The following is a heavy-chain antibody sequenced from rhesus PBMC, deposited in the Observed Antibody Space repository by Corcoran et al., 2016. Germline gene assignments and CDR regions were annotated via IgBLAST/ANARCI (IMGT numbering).Heavy chain of an antibody. J-gene: IGHJ4*01. Sequence: QVQLQESGPGVVKPSETLSLTCAVSGGSISDSYRWSWIRQPPGKGLEWIGYIYGSSTRTNYNPSLNSRVTISTDTSKTQFSLQLSSVTAADTAVYYCARDEYCSSTYCSSSLDYWGQGVLVTVSS. D-gene: IGHD2-15*01. V-gene: IGHV4S10*01. CDR1: GGSISDSYR. CDR2: IYGSSTRT. CDR3: ARDEYCSSTYCSSSLDY.